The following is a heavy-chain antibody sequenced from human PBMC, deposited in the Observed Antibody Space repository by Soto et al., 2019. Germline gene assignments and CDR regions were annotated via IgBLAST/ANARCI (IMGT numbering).Heavy chain of an antibody. CDR2: ISPYNGNT. Sequence: QVQLVQSGAEVKKPGASVKVSCKASGYTFTSYGISWVRQAPGQGLEWMGRISPYNGNTNYAQKLQGRVTMTTDTSQSTAYMELRSLRSDDTAVYYWARDRGYNWNYGWFDPWGQGTLVTVSS. J-gene: IGHJ5*02. CDR1: GYTFTSYG. D-gene: IGHD1-7*01. CDR3: ARDRGYNWNYGWFDP. V-gene: IGHV1-18*01.